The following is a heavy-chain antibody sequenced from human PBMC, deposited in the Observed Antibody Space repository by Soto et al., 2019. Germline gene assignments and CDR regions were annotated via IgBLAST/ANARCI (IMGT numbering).Heavy chain of an antibody. Sequence: QVQLVQSGAEVKKPGASVKVSCKASGYTFTSSGMSWVRQAPGQGLEWMGWISAHTGSSEYAQRFQGRVTMTTDRSTSTAYMELRSLRSDDMAVYYCARAFFYQGSDSRGYSFGAFDFWGPGTLVTVSS. D-gene: IGHD3-22*01. CDR2: ISAHTGSS. J-gene: IGHJ3*01. CDR1: GYTFTSSG. CDR3: ARAFFYQGSDSRGYSFGAFDF. V-gene: IGHV1-18*03.